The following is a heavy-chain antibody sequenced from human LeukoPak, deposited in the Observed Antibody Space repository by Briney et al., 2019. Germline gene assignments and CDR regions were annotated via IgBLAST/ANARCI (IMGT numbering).Heavy chain of an antibody. J-gene: IGHJ6*02. V-gene: IGHV1-69*13. CDR2: IIPIFGTA. CDR1: GGTFSSCA. Sequence: SVKVSCKASGGTFSSCAISWVRQAPGQGLEWMGGIIPIFGTANYAQKFQGRVTITADESTSTAYMELSSLRSEDTAVYYCARAYCGGDCYSAYYGMDVWGQGTTVTVSS. D-gene: IGHD2-21*02. CDR3: ARAYCGGDCYSAYYGMDV.